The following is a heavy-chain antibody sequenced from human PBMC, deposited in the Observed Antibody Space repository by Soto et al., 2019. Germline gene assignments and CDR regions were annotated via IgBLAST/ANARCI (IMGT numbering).Heavy chain of an antibody. CDR1: GFTVSSSY. Sequence: GGSLRLSCNASGFTVSSSYMSWVRQASGMGLEWVAVIESGGSTHYADSVKGRFTISRDNSKNMIYLQLHTLRAEDTAVYYCTTDRGIGVRPLFDVWGQGTLVTVSS. J-gene: IGHJ1*01. V-gene: IGHV3-53*01. CDR3: TTDRGIGVRPLFDV. D-gene: IGHD6-6*01. CDR2: IESGGST.